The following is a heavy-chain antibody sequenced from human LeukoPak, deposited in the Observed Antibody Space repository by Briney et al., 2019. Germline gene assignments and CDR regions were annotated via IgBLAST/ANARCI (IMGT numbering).Heavy chain of an antibody. CDR3: ARFRQQLVVDAFDI. Sequence: SETLSLTCSVSGASISSSSYYWGWIRQPPGKGLEWIGSVYWSGNTHHNPSLQSRVTMSVDTSKNQFSLKLSSVTAADTAVYYCARFRQQLVVDAFDIWGQGTMVTVSS. CDR1: GASISSSSYY. V-gene: IGHV4-39*07. J-gene: IGHJ3*02. CDR2: VYWSGNT. D-gene: IGHD6-13*01.